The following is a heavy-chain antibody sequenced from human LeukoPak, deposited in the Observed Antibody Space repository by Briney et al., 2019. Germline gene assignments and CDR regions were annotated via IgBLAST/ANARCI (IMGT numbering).Heavy chain of an antibody. J-gene: IGHJ3*02. V-gene: IGHV6-1*01. CDR1: GDSVSSNSAA. Sequence: SQTLSLTCAISGDSVSSNSAAWNWIRQSPSRGLEWLGRTYYRSKWYNDYAVSVKSRITINPGTSKNQFSLQLNSVTPEDTAVYYCARQHEDIVVVVAATLLTAFDIWGQGTMVTVSS. D-gene: IGHD2-15*01. CDR2: TYYRSKWYN. CDR3: ARQHEDIVVVVAATLLTAFDI.